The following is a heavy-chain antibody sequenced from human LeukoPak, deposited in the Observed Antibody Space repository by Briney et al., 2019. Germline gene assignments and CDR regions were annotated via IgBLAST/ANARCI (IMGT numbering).Heavy chain of an antibody. Sequence: SETLSLTCAVYGGSFSGYYWSWIRQPPGKGLEWTGEINHSGSTNYNPSLKSRVTISVDTSKNQFSLKLSSVTAADTAVYYCAREGWIQLWLLLDYWGQGTLVTVSS. CDR2: INHSGST. CDR1: GGSFSGYY. J-gene: IGHJ4*02. D-gene: IGHD5-18*01. V-gene: IGHV4-34*01. CDR3: AREGWIQLWLLLDY.